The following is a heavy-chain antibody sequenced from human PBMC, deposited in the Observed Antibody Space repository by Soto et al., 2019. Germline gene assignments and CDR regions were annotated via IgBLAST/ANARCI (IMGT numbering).Heavy chain of an antibody. J-gene: IGHJ4*02. CDR1: GFTFTTYW. D-gene: IGHD3-16*01. CDR2: IKQDGSEQ. Sequence: EVQLVESGGGLVQPGGSLRLSCAASGFTFTTYWMSWVRQTPEKGLEWVANIKQDGSEQYYVGSVKGRFTISRDNAKNSLYLQMDSLRADDTAMYYCARGGGNFDYWGQGSLVTVSS. V-gene: IGHV3-7*05. CDR3: ARGGGNFDY.